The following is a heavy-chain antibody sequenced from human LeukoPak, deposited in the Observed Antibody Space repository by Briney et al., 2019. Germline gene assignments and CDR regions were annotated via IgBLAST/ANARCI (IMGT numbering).Heavy chain of an antibody. J-gene: IGHJ4*02. Sequence: PSETLSLTCAVSGYSISTGYYWGWIRQPPGEGLEWIGNVFHSGSTYYNPSLKSRVTMSVDASKNQFSLKLTSVTAADTAVYYCARVIAAAGTGWVDYWGQGTLVTVSS. CDR2: VFHSGST. D-gene: IGHD6-13*01. CDR1: GYSISTGYY. V-gene: IGHV4-38-2*01. CDR3: ARVIAAAGTGWVDY.